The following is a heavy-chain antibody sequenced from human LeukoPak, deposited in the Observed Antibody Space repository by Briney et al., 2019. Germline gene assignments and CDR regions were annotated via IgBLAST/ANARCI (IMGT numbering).Heavy chain of an antibody. V-gene: IGHV5-51*01. CDR3: ASLSDGSGPKDY. D-gene: IGHD6-19*01. J-gene: IGHJ4*02. Sequence: GASLKIPCKGSGYIFTNYWIGCVRQMPGEGLELMGIIDPGDSNTRYSPSFQGHVTISADKTISTPYLQWSSLTDSDTSIYSCASLSDGSGPKDYWGQGTLVTVSS. CDR1: GYIFTNYW. CDR2: IDPGDSNT.